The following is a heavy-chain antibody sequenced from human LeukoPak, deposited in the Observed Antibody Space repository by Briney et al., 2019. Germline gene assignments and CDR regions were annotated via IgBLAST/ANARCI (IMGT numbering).Heavy chain of an antibody. D-gene: IGHD6-6*01. CDR2: ISGSGSDI. CDR3: ARDRGDLEYSSSIGYYYMDV. CDR1: GFSFSDSY. V-gene: IGHV3-11*04. J-gene: IGHJ6*03. Sequence: PGGSLRLSCVVSGFSFSDSYMTWIRQTPGKGLEWLAYISGSGSDIYYADSVKGRFTISRDNAKNSLYLQMNSLRAEDTAVYYCARDRGDLEYSSSIGYYYMDVWGKGTTVTVSS.